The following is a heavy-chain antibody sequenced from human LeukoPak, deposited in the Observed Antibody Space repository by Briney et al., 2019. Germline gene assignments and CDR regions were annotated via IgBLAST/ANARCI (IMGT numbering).Heavy chain of an antibody. J-gene: IGHJ4*02. CDR2: IIPIFGTA. CDR3: ARESFTVTTFFDY. Sequence: ASVKVSCKASGGTFSSYAIGWVRQAPGQGLEWMGGIIPIFGTANYAQKFQGRVTITADESTSTVYMELSSLRSEDTAVYYCARESFTVTTFFDYWGQGTLVTVSS. V-gene: IGHV1-69*13. D-gene: IGHD4-17*01. CDR1: GGTFSSYA.